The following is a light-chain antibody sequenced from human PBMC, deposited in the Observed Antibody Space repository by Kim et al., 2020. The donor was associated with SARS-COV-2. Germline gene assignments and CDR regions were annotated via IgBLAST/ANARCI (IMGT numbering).Light chain of an antibody. Sequence: ITISCTGTSSDVGGYNYVSWCQQHPGTAPKLMIYDVTNGPSGVSNRFSGSKSGNTASLTISGLQAEDEADYYCSSYTSSSTLEYVFGTGTKVTVL. CDR1: SSDVGGYNY. J-gene: IGLJ1*01. CDR3: SSYTSSSTLEYV. V-gene: IGLV2-14*03. CDR2: DVT.